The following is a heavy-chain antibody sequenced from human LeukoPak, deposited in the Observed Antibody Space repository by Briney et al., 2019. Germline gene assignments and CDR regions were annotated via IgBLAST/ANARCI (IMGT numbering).Heavy chain of an antibody. Sequence: GGSLRLSCAASGFTFSSYAMSWVRQAPGKGLEWVSAISGSGSSTYYADSVKGRFTISRDNSKNTLYLQMNSLRAEDTAVYYCAKDKGWGYSAYDCYGMDVWGQGATVTVSS. CDR2: ISGSGSST. CDR1: GFTFSSYA. J-gene: IGHJ6*02. CDR3: AKDKGWGYSAYDCYGMDV. D-gene: IGHD1-26*01. V-gene: IGHV3-23*01.